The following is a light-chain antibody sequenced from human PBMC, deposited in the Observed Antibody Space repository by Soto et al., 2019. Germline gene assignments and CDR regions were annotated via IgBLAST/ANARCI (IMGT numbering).Light chain of an antibody. CDR1: SSNIGAGYD. V-gene: IGLV1-40*01. J-gene: IGLJ2*01. CDR3: QSYDSSLSAVV. Sequence: QSVLTQPPSVSGAPGQRVTISCTGSSSNIGAGYDVHWYQQLPGTAPKLLIYGNSNRPSGVPDRFSGSKSGTSASLAITGLKDKDEADHYRQSYDSSLSAVVFGGGTKLTVL. CDR2: GNS.